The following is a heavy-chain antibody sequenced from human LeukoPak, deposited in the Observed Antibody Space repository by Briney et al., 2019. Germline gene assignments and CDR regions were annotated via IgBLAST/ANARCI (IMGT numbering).Heavy chain of an antibody. CDR3: ARDPTY. V-gene: IGHV4-59*01. CDR2: IYYTGST. Sequence: PSETLSLTCTVSGDSINSYYWTWIRQAPGKGLEWIDIYYTGSTNYSPSLKSRVSISIDPSKNQFSLKLTSVTTADTAVYYCARDPTYWGQGILVTVSS. CDR1: GDSINSYY. J-gene: IGHJ4*02.